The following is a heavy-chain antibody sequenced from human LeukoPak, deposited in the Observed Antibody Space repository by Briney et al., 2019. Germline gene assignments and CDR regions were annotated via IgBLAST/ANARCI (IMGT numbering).Heavy chain of an antibody. J-gene: IGHJ4*02. V-gene: IGHV3-66*02. CDR2: IYSDGNT. CDR3: ATDDGSPWHFGY. CDR1: GVTVSSNY. Sequence: GGSLRLSCAASGVTVSSNYMSWVRQAPGKGLEWVSIIYSDGNTYYADSVKGRFTISRDNSKNTLYLQMNFLRADDTAVYYCATDDGSPWHFGYWGQGTLVTVSS. D-gene: IGHD5-24*01.